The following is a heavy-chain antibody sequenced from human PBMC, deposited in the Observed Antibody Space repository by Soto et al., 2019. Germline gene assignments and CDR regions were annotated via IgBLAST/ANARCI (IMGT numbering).Heavy chain of an antibody. CDR1: GGAISSGSYF. V-gene: IGHV4-31*01. CDR2: VHNSGST. J-gene: IGHJ4*02. Sequence: PSETLSLTCTVSGGAISSGSYFFTCIRQHPGNGLEWIGYVHNSGSTFYTPSLKSQVTISLDTSRNLFSLNLSSVTAADTAVYYCARSLNGYAFDYWGQGALVTVSS. D-gene: IGHD5-18*01. CDR3: ARSLNGYAFDY.